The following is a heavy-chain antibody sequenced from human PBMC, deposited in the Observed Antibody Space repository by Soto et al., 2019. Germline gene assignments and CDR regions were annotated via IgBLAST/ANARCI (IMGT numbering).Heavy chain of an antibody. V-gene: IGHV4-34*01. Sequence: ASETLSLTCAVYGGSFSGYYWSWIRQPPGKGLEWIGEINHSGSTNYNPSLKSRVTISVDTSKNQFSLKLSSVTAADTAVYYCARGKLSDYVWGSYRYQFDCWGQGTVVTVSS. CDR2: INHSGST. CDR3: ARGKLSDYVWGSYRYQFDC. J-gene: IGHJ4*02. CDR1: GGSFSGYY. D-gene: IGHD3-16*02.